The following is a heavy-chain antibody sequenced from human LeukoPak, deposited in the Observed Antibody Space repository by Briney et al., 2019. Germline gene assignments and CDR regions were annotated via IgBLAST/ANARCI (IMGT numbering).Heavy chain of an antibody. CDR1: GFTFSSYT. V-gene: IGHV3-21*01. J-gene: IGHJ3*02. CDR2: ISSSSSYI. Sequence: PGGSLRLSCAASGFTFSSYTMNWVRQAPGKGLEWVSSISSSSSYIYYADSVKGRFTISRDNAKNSLYLQMNSLRAEDTAVYYCARLMTTVSDDAFDIWGQGTMVTVSS. CDR3: ARLMTTVSDDAFDI. D-gene: IGHD4-17*01.